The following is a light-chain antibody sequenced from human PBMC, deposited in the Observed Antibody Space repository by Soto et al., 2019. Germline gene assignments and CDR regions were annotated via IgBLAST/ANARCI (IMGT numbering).Light chain of an antibody. CDR1: QTISRY. J-gene: IGKJ3*01. CDR3: QQSHSIPFT. Sequence: DIQLTQSPSSLSASIGDRLTITCRTSQTISRYLNWYQQKPGKAPKLLIYAASSLQSGVPSRFSGSGSGTDFTLTVNSLQPEDFATYYCQQSHSIPFTFGPGTKVDI. CDR2: AAS. V-gene: IGKV1-39*01.